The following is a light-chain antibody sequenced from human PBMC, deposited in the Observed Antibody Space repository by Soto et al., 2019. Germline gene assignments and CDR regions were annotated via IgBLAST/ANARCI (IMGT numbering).Light chain of an antibody. CDR2: DAS. J-gene: IGKJ5*01. Sequence: DIQMTQSPSSLSASVGDRVTITCRASQSVSGWLAWYQQKPGKAPKLLIYDASSLEGGVPSRFSGSGSGTDFTLSISSLQPEDFATYYCQQSYSPPPITFGQGTRLEI. V-gene: IGKV1-39*01. CDR1: QSVSGW. CDR3: QQSYSPPPIT.